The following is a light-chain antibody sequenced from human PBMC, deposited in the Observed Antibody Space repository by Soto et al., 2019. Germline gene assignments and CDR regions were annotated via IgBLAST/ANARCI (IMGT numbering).Light chain of an antibody. Sequence: DIQMTQSPSSVSASVGDRVTITCRASQGISSWLVWYQQKPGKAPKLLIPAASSLQTGVPSRFSGSGSGTDFTLTISSLQPEDFATYYCQQANSFPWTFGQGTKVEIK. J-gene: IGKJ1*01. CDR1: QGISSW. CDR3: QQANSFPWT. CDR2: AAS. V-gene: IGKV1-12*01.